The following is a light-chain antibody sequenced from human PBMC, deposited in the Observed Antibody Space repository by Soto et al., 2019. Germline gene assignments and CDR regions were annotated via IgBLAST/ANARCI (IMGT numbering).Light chain of an antibody. CDR1: QSIHTS. V-gene: IGKV3D-15*03. Sequence: EIVLTQSPCSLSLSPGERATLYCRASQSIHTSLAWYQQKPGQPPRLVVYDSTLRANGIPDRFGGSRSGTEFTLTINNLEPEDCAVYYCQQYYNWPRTFGQGTRLEI. CDR3: QQYYNWPRT. J-gene: IGKJ5*01. CDR2: DST.